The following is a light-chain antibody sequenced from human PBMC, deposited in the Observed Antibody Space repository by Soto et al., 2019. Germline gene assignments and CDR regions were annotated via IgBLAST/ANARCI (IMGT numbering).Light chain of an antibody. CDR3: QSYDTSLSAVV. Sequence: VLTQPPSVSGAPGQRVTISCTGSSSNIGAGYDVHWYQQLPGTAPKLLIYGNNNRPSGVPDRFSGSKSGTSASLAITGLQAEDEADYYCQSYDTSLSAVVFGGGTKLTVL. J-gene: IGLJ3*02. CDR1: SSNIGAGYD. V-gene: IGLV1-40*01. CDR2: GNN.